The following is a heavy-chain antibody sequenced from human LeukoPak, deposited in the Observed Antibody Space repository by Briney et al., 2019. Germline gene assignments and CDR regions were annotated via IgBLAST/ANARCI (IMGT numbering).Heavy chain of an antibody. Sequence: ASVKVSCKASGYTFTGYYMHWVRQAPGQGLEWMGWINPNSGGTNYAQKFQGGVTMTRDTSISTAYMELSRLRSDDTAVYYCARVRSSWYPYYFDYWGQGTLVTVSS. J-gene: IGHJ4*02. V-gene: IGHV1-2*02. D-gene: IGHD6-13*01. CDR2: INPNSGGT. CDR3: ARVRSSWYPYYFDY. CDR1: GYTFTGYY.